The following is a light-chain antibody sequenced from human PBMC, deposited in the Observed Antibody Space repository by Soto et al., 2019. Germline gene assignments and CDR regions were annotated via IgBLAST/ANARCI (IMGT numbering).Light chain of an antibody. CDR1: QGIRND. CDR3: LHDYDYPYT. CDR2: GAS. Sequence: AIQMTQSPSSLSASVGDRVTITCRASQGIRNDLGWYQQKPGRAPKVLFYGASSLQSGVPSRFSGSGSGTDFTLTISSLQPEDSATYYCLHDYDYPYTFGQGTKLEIK. J-gene: IGKJ2*01. V-gene: IGKV1-6*01.